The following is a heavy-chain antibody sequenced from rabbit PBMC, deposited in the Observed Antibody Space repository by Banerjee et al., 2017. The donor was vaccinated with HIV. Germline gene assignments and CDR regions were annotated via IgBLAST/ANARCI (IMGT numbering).Heavy chain of an antibody. V-gene: IGHV1S45*01. CDR3: ARDYGDSRSVFYFNL. J-gene: IGHJ4*01. CDR2: INTSSGNT. D-gene: IGHD4-2*01. Sequence: QQQLKESGGGLVTPGGTLTLTCTASGFSFSSGYDMCWVRQAPGKGLEWIACINTSSGNTVYASWAKGRFTISKTSATTVTLQMTSRTAADTATYFCARDYGDSRSVFYFNLWGPGTLVTVS. CDR1: GFSFSSGYD.